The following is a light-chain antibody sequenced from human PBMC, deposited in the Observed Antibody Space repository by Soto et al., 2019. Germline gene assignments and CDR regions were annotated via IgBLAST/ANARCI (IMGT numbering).Light chain of an antibody. J-gene: IGLJ1*01. CDR2: LGD. V-gene: IGLV1-47*02. CDR3: AAWDDNLNAYV. Sequence: QSVLTQPPSASGTPGQRVTISCSGSSSNIGNDYVFWYQHLPGAAPRLLIYLGDQRASGVSDRFSGSKSGTSASLAINGLRSDDEADYYCAAWDDNLNAYVFGSGTKVTVL. CDR1: SSNIGNDY.